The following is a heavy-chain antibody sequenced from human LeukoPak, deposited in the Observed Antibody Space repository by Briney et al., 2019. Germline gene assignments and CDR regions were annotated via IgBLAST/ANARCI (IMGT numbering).Heavy chain of an antibody. Sequence: PGGSLGLSCAASGFTFSSYAMSWVRQAPGKGLEWVSAISGSGGSTYYADSVKGRFTISRDNSKNTLYLQMNSLRAEDTAVYYCAKGPYAVAGRVIWFDPWGQGTLVTVSS. J-gene: IGHJ5*02. CDR2: ISGSGGST. D-gene: IGHD6-19*01. CDR1: GFTFSSYA. CDR3: AKGPYAVAGRVIWFDP. V-gene: IGHV3-23*01.